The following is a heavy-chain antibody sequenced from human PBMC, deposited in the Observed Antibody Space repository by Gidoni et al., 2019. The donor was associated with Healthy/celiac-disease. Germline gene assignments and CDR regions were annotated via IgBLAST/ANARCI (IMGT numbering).Heavy chain of an antibody. D-gene: IGHD3-3*01. CDR1: GFPFSSYA. CDR2: ISGSGGST. Sequence: EVQLLESGGGLVQPGGSLRLSCAASGFPFSSYAMSWVRQAPGRGLGWVSAISGSGGSTYYADSVKGRFTISRDNSKNTLYLQMNSLRAEDTAVYYCAKEPIQSDTYYDFWSGYDSDWGHYFDYWGQGTLVTVSS. J-gene: IGHJ4*02. CDR3: AKEPIQSDTYYDFWSGYDSDWGHYFDY. V-gene: IGHV3-23*01.